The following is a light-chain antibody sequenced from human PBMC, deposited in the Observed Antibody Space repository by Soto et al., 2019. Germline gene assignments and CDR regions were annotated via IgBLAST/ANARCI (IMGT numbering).Light chain of an antibody. J-gene: IGLJ1*01. CDR2: EAS. CDR1: SSDVGSYNF. Sequence: QSPLTQPASVSGSPGQSITISCTGTSSDVGSYNFVSWYQQHPGKAPALMIYEASKRPSGVSNRFSGSKSGNTASLTISGLQAEDEADYYCCSYVGSDNYVFGTGTKLTVL. V-gene: IGLV2-23*01. CDR3: CSYVGSDNYV.